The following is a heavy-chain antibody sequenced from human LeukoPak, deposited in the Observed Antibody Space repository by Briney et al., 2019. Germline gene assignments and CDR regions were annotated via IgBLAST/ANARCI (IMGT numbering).Heavy chain of an antibody. CDR1: GSSITSNYF. Sequence: SETLSLTCAVSGSSITSNYFWGWIRQPPGKALEWIATIYYSWGMYFNPSLKSRVTVSLDASKNQFSLKMTSLTAADTAIYYCARNLTAGFFDYWGRGIMVTVSS. CDR2: IYYSWGM. J-gene: IGHJ4*02. V-gene: IGHV4-38-2*01. CDR3: ARNLTAGFFDY. D-gene: IGHD1-14*01.